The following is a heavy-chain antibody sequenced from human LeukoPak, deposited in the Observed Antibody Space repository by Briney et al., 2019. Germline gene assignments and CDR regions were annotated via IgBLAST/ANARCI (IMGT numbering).Heavy chain of an antibody. V-gene: IGHV4-59*01. CDR3: ARQYYGSGSYNY. D-gene: IGHD3-10*01. CDR2: IIDTGST. CDR1: GDSIRTYY. J-gene: IGHJ4*02. Sequence: SETLSLTCSVSGDSIRTYYWSWIRQPPGKGLEWIGYIIDTGSTNYKPSLKTRLTMSVDVSKNQISLKLSSVTAADTAMYYCARQYYGSGSYNYWGQGTLVTVSS.